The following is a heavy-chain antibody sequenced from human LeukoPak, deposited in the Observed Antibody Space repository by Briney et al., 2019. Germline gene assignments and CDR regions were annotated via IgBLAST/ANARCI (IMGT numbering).Heavy chain of an antibody. CDR2: IDSGGST. CDR1: GFTVSGND. CDR3: AKDSRRLRLGDLSLYPVLDAFDI. Sequence: PGGSLRLSCAASGFTVSGNDVSWVRQAPGKGLEWVSLIDSGGSTYYADSVKGRFTISRDTSKNTVFLQVNSLRAEDTAVYYCAKDSRRLRLGDLSLYPVLDAFDIWGQGTMVTVSS. D-gene: IGHD3-16*02. V-gene: IGHV3-53*01. J-gene: IGHJ3*02.